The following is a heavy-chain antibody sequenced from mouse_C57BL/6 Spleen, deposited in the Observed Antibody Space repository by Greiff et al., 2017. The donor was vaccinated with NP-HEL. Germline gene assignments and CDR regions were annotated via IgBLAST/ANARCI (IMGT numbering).Heavy chain of an antibody. Sequence: VQLKESGGGLVKPGGSLKLSCAASGFTFSSYAMSWVRQTPEKRLEWVATISDGGSYTYYPDNVKGRFTISRDNAKNNLYLQMSHLKSEDTAMYYCARVHYYGSSYYFDYWGQGTTLTVSS. D-gene: IGHD1-1*01. J-gene: IGHJ2*01. CDR3: ARVHYYGSSYYFDY. CDR2: ISDGGSYT. V-gene: IGHV5-4*01. CDR1: GFTFSSYA.